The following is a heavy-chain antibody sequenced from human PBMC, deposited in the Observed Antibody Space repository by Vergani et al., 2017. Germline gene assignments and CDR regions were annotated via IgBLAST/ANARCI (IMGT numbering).Heavy chain of an antibody. CDR2: IYHSGST. J-gene: IGHJ4*02. CDR3: ARVVGGDYVWGRYHQAFDY. D-gene: IGHD3-16*01. CDR1: GGSISSGGYY. V-gene: IGHV4-31*03. Sequence: QVQLQESGPGLVKPSQTLSLTCTVSGGSISSGGYYWSWIRQHPGKGLEWIGYIYHSGSTYYNPSLKSRVTISVDRSKNQFSLKLSSVTAADTAVYYCARVVGGDYVWGRYHQAFDYWGQGTLVTVSS.